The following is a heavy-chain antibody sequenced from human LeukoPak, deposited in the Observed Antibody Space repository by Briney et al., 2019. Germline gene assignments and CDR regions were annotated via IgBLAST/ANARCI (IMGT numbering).Heavy chain of an antibody. Sequence: SETLSLTCTVSGGSISSRSYYWGWIRQPPGKGLEWIGYIYYSGSTYYNPSLKSRVTISVDTSKNQFSLKLSSVTAADTAVYYCARDRYYYDSSGYFRAPYYGMDVWGQGTTVTVSS. J-gene: IGHJ6*02. CDR1: GGSISSRSYY. CDR2: IYYSGST. V-gene: IGHV4-31*03. D-gene: IGHD3-22*01. CDR3: ARDRYYYDSSGYFRAPYYGMDV.